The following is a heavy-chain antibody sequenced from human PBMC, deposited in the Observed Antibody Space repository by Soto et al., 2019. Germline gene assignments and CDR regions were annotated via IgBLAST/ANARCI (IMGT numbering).Heavy chain of an antibody. CDR2: IYYSGST. CDR3: ATVRYSSSSNLDY. D-gene: IGHD6-13*01. V-gene: IGHV4-31*03. CDR1: GGSVSSGGYY. J-gene: IGHJ4*02. Sequence: PSETLSLTCTVSGGSVSSGGYYWSWIRQHPGKGLEWIGYIYYSGSTYYNPSLKSRVTISVHTSKNQFSLKLSSVTAADTAVYYCATVRYSSSSNLDYRGQGTLVTVSS.